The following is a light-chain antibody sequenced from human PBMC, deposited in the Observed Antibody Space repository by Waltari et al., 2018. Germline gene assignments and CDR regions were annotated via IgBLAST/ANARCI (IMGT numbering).Light chain of an antibody. Sequence: ETVMTQSPATLSVSPGDRVTLSCRASQSVASKVSWYQQKPGQVPRLLLYGVSTRATGVPASFSGSGSGTEFTLSISSLQSEDFAVYFCDQYFYWPYTFGQGTKLELK. V-gene: IGKV3-15*01. J-gene: IGKJ2*01. CDR3: DQYFYWPYT. CDR2: GVS. CDR1: QSVASK.